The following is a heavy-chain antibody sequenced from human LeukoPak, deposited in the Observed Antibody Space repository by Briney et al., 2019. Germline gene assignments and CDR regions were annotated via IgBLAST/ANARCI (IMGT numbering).Heavy chain of an antibody. CDR1: GVSVSSGRYY. CDR2: IYYSGST. D-gene: IGHD2-21*02. V-gene: IGHV4-30-4*01. Sequence: SETLSLTCTVSGVSVSSGRYYWSWIRQPPGKGLEWIGYIYYSGSTYYNPSLKSRVTISVDTSKNQFSLKLSSVTAADTAVYYCAREYGDDNWFDPWGQGTLVTVSS. J-gene: IGHJ5*02. CDR3: AREYGDDNWFDP.